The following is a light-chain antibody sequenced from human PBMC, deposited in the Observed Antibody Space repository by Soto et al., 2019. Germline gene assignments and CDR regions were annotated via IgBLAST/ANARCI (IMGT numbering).Light chain of an antibody. Sequence: DIQVTQSPSSLSASVGDRVTITCRASQDIRSDLGWYQQKPGKAPKRLIYSASSLQSGVPSRFSGSGSGTEFTLTISSLQPEDFATYYCLQHNSYPLTFGGGTKVEIK. CDR2: SAS. J-gene: IGKJ4*01. CDR1: QDIRSD. CDR3: LQHNSYPLT. V-gene: IGKV1-17*01.